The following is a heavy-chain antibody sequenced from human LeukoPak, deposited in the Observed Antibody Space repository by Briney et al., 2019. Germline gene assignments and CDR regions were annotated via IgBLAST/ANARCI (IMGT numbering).Heavy chain of an antibody. V-gene: IGHV3-30*02. D-gene: IGHD3-3*01. CDR2: IRYDGSKK. CDR1: GFTFSSYG. Sequence: GGSLRLSCAASGFTFSSYGMHWVRQAPGKGLEWVAFIRYDGSKKYYADSVRGRFTISRDNSKNTLYLQMNSLRAEDTAVYYCAKDMGWIFVGAFDIWGQGTMFTVSS. CDR3: AKDMGWIFVGAFDI. J-gene: IGHJ3*02.